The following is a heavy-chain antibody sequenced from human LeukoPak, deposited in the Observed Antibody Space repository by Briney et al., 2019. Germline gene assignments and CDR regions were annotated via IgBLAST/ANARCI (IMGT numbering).Heavy chain of an antibody. Sequence: SETLSLTGFFSGVSIRIYHWSWIGQPPGPGLDWIGFSYYIGSTNHNPSLKSRVTISVDTSKHLFSLMLTSVTAADTAVYYCARESHAVYCSSTSCSDAFDIWGQGTMVTVSS. V-gene: IGHV4-59*01. J-gene: IGHJ3*02. CDR1: GVSIRIYH. CDR2: SYYIGST. CDR3: ARESHAVYCSSTSCSDAFDI. D-gene: IGHD2-2*01.